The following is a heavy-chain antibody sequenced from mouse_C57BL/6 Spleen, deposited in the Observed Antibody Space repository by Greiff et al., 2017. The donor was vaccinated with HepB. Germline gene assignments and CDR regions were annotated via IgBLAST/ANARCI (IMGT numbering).Heavy chain of an antibody. D-gene: IGHD1-1*01. V-gene: IGHV1-47*01. CDR2: FHPYNDDT. J-gene: IGHJ1*03. CDR1: GYTFTTYP. CDR3: ASGHYYGSSHWYFDV. Sequence: LVESGAELVKPGASVKMSCKASGYTFTTYPIEWMKQNHGKSLEWIGNFHPYNDDTKYNEKFKGKATLTVEKSSSTVYLELSRLTSDDSAVYYCASGHYYGSSHWYFDVWGTGTTVTVSS.